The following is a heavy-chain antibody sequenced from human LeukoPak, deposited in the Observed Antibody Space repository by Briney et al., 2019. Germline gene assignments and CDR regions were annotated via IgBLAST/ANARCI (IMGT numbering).Heavy chain of an antibody. CDR3: ARDKRFYCSSTSCYVDAFEI. CDR2: IYYSGST. D-gene: IGHD2-2*01. CDR1: GVSISSGDYY. J-gene: IGHJ3*02. Sequence: SETLSLTCTVSGVSISSGDYYWSWIRQPPGKGLEWIGYIYYSGSTYYNPSLKSRVTISVDTSKNQFSLKLSSVTAADTAVYYCARDKRFYCSSTSCYVDAFEIWGQGTMVTVSS. V-gene: IGHV4-30-4*01.